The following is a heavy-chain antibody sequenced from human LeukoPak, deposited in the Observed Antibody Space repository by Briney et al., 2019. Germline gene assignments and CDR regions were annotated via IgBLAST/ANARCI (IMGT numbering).Heavy chain of an antibody. V-gene: IGHV3-23*01. Sequence: PGGSLRLSCAASGFTFSSFAMSWVRQAPGMGLEWVSEISNLATIKYADSVKGRSTMTRDNSKTTLYLQMNSLRAEDTAVYYCAKDAGHPTVNYYMDVWGKGTTVTVSS. J-gene: IGHJ6*03. CDR2: ISNLATI. CDR1: GFTFSSFA. D-gene: IGHD1-14*01. CDR3: AKDAGHPTVNYYMDV.